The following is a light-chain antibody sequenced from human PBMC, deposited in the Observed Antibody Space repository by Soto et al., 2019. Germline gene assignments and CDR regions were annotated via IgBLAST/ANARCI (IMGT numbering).Light chain of an antibody. CDR1: QTISNNF. CDR3: QQGGSSFT. V-gene: IGKV3-20*01. CDR2: GAS. J-gene: IGKJ5*01. Sequence: VLTQSPGTLSLSPAERATLFCRASQTISNNFLSWFQQTPGQAPRLLIYGASMRATGIPARFSRSGSGRDFTLTISRLEPEYFTVYYCQQGGSSFTFGPGTRLEIK.